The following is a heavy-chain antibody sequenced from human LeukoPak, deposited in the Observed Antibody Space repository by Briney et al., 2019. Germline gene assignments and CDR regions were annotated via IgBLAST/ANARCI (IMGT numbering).Heavy chain of an antibody. CDR2: IKQDGSEK. J-gene: IGHJ6*02. Sequence: PGGSLRLSCAASGFTFSSYWMSWVRQAPGKGLEWVANIKQDGSEKYYVDSVKGRFTISRDNAKNSLYLQMNSLRAEDTAVYYCAKDLNRGYCSGGSCYGLYYYYYYGMDVWGQGTTVTVSS. V-gene: IGHV3-7*01. CDR3: AKDLNRGYCSGGSCYGLYYYYYYGMDV. D-gene: IGHD2-15*01. CDR1: GFTFSSYW.